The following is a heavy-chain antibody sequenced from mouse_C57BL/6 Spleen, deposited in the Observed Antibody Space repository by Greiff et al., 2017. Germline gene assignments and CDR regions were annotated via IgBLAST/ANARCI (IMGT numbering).Heavy chain of an antibody. D-gene: IGHD2-4*01. CDR2: IYPGDGDT. V-gene: IGHV1-82*01. CDR1: GYAFSSSW. CDR3: ARSHYDYDGAWYFDV. J-gene: IGHJ1*03. Sequence: QVQLQQSGPELVKPGASVKISCKASGYAFSSSWMNWVKQRPGKGLEWIGRIYPGDGDTNYNGKFKGKATLTADKSASTAYMQLSSLTSEDYAVYFCARSHYDYDGAWYFDVWGTGTTVTVSS.